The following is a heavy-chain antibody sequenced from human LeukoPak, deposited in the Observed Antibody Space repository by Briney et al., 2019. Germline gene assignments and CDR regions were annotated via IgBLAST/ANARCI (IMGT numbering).Heavy chain of an antibody. D-gene: IGHD3-10*01. CDR1: GITLSNYG. CDR2: IGASGGGT. J-gene: IGHJ4*02. V-gene: IGHV3-23*01. CDR3: AKRGVVIRVILVGFHKEAYYFDS. Sequence: GGSLRLSCAVSGITLSNYGMSWVRQAPGKGLEWVAGIGASGGGTNYADSVKGRFTIFRDNPKNTLYLQMSSLRAEDTAVYFCAKRGVVIRVILVGFHKEAYYFDSWGQGALVTVSS.